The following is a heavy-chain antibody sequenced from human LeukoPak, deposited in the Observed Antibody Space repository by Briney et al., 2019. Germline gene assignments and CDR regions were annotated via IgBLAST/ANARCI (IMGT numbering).Heavy chain of an antibody. CDR2: IWYDGSNK. V-gene: IGHV3-33*06. D-gene: IGHD3-22*01. CDR1: GFTFSSYG. CDR3: AKGSPADYYDDAGMSFDY. Sequence: GGSLRLSCAASGFTFSSYGMHWVRQAPGKGLEWVAAIWYDGSNKYYVDSVKGRFTISRDNSKNTLCLQMNSLRAEDTAVYYCAKGSPADYYDDAGMSFDYWGQGTLVTVSS. J-gene: IGHJ4*02.